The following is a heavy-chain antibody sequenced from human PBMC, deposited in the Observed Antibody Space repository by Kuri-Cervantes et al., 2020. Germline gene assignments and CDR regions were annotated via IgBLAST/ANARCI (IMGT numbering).Heavy chain of an antibody. Sequence: GGSLRLSCAASGFTFSSYSMNWVRQAPGKGLEWVSYISSSSTIYYADSVKGRFTISRDNAKNSLYLQMNSLRAEDTAVYYCARDIDNWNDEGDAFDIWGQGTMVTVSS. D-gene: IGHD1-1*01. CDR1: GFTFSSYS. CDR2: ISSSSTI. J-gene: IGHJ3*02. CDR3: ARDIDNWNDEGDAFDI. V-gene: IGHV3-48*01.